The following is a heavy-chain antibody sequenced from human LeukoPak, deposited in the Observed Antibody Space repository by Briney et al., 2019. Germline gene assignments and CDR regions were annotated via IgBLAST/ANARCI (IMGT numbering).Heavy chain of an antibody. CDR2: VYYSGNT. D-gene: IGHD3-22*01. J-gene: IGHJ4*02. V-gene: IGHV4-39*01. CDR3: ARTSGRGSVDPGTSGYVDS. CDR1: GRSISSSGYY. Sequence: SETLSLTCTVSGRSISSSGYYWDWIRQPPGKGLEWIGSVYYSGNTYYKSSLESRVTISVDTSNNRFSLKLNSVTAADTGTYYCARTSGRGSVDPGTSGYVDSWGQGSLVTVSS.